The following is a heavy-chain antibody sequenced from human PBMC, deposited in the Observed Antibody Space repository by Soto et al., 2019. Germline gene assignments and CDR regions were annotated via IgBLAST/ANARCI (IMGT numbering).Heavy chain of an antibody. Sequence: GSLRLSCAASGFTFSSYAMSWVRQAPGKGLEWVSAISGSSGSTYYADSVKGRFTISRDNSKNTLYLQMIILRVEDTAVYYCAKDIVVVPAAMAHFDYWGQGTLVTVSS. CDR3: AKDIVVVPAAMAHFDY. CDR2: ISGSSGST. CDR1: GFTFSSYA. J-gene: IGHJ4*02. D-gene: IGHD2-2*01. V-gene: IGHV3-23*01.